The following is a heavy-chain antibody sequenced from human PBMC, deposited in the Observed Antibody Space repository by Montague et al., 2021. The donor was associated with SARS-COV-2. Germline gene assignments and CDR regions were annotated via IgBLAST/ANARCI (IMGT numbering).Heavy chain of an antibody. Sequence: SETLSLTCTVSGASISSRSYYWGWIRQPPGKGLEWIGFKYYSGSTYYNPTLKSRVTMSVDTSKNQFSLKLSSVTAADAALYYCARDRPRSYYYGSGTYTWGCYGMDVWGQGTTVTVPS. CDR1: GASISSRSYY. V-gene: IGHV4-39*07. D-gene: IGHD3-10*01. CDR3: ARDRPRSYYYGSGTYTWGCYGMDV. J-gene: IGHJ6*02. CDR2: KYYSGST.